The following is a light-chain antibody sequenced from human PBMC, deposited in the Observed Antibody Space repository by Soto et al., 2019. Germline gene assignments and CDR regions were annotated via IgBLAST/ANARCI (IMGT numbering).Light chain of an antibody. J-gene: IGKJ1*01. CDR1: QSVSNN. CDR2: GAS. CDR3: QQYLNWPWT. Sequence: EIVLTQSPAILSVSPGERAALSCRASQSVSNNLAWYQQQPGQAPRLLIIGASTRATGIPARFSGSGSGEDFTLTISSLQSEDFAVYFSQQYLNWPWTFGQGTKVEIK. V-gene: IGKV3-15*01.